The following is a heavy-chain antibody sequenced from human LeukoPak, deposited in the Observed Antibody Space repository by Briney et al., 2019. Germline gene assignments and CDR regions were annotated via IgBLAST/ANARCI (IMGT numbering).Heavy chain of an antibody. J-gene: IGHJ4*02. CDR1: GGTFSSYA. V-gene: IGHV1-69*13. CDR2: IIPIFGTA. Sequence: ASVKVSCKASGGTFSSYAISWVRQAPGQGLEWMGGIIPIFGTANYAQKFQGRVPITADESTSTAYMELSSLRSEDTAVYYCARGGVQDLLTCYFDYWGQGTLVTVSS. CDR3: ARGGVQDLLTCYFDY. D-gene: IGHD1-1*01.